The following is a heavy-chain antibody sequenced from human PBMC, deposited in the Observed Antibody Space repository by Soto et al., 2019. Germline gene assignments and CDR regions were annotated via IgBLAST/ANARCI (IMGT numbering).Heavy chain of an antibody. CDR1: GGSIGTYY. J-gene: IGHJ4*01. CDR2: AYFDGTS. V-gene: IGHV4-59*01. Sequence: NPSETLSLTCTVSGGSIGTYYWSCIRQPPGKELEFIGYAYFDGTSNYSPSLRSRVTMSVDMPKNQFSLRLTSVIGADTAVYYCERLTRSGLPGRKYYFDYWGHGTLVTVSS. D-gene: IGHD3-16*01. CDR3: ERLTRSGLPGRKYYFDY.